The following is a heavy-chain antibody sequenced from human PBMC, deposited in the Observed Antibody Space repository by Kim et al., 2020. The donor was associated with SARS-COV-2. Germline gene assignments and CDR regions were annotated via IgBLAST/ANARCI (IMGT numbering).Heavy chain of an antibody. V-gene: IGHV4-59*01. CDR3: ARLGGFDWLLHYYYYGMDV. CDR2: IYHSGST. J-gene: IGHJ6*01. D-gene: IGHD3-9*01. CDR1: GGSISSYY. Sequence: SETLSLTCTVSGGSISSYYWSWIRQPPGKGLEWIGYIYHSGSTNYNPSLKSRVTISVDTSKNQFSLKLSSVTAADTAVYYCARLGGFDWLLHYYYYGMDV.